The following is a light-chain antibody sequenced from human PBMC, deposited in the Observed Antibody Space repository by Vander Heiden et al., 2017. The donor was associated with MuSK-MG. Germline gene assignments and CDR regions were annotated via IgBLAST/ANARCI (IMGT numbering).Light chain of an antibody. J-gene: IGKJ3*01. V-gene: IGKV3-20*01. CDR3: QQYGSSPT. Sequence: EIVLTQSPGTLSLSPGERATLSCRASQSVSSSYFAWYQQKPGQAPRLLIYGASSRATGIPERFSGSGSGTDFTLTISRREPEDFAVYYGQQYGSSPTFGHGTKVNIK. CDR1: QSVSSSY. CDR2: GAS.